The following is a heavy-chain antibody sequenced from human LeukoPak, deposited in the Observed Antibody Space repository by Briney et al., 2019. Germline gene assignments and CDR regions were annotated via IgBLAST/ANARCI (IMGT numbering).Heavy chain of an antibody. Sequence: PSETLSLTCTVSGVSISNYWTWIRRSPGKGLEWIGCIYNTGTTNYNPALRGRVTMSIDTSKNQFSLKLSSVTAADTAVYYCARLMIVDYYYYYGMDAWGQGTTVTVSS. J-gene: IGHJ6*02. V-gene: IGHV4-59*08. CDR1: GVSISNY. CDR3: ARLMIVDYYYYYGMDA. CDR2: IYNTGTT. D-gene: IGHD3-22*01.